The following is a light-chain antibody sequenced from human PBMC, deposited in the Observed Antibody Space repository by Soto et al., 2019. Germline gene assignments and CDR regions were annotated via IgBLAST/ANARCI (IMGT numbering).Light chain of an antibody. CDR1: SSDVGGYNY. CDR2: DVS. V-gene: IGLV2-14*01. Sequence: QSALTQPAAVSGSPGQSITISCTGTSSDVGGYNYVSWYQQHPGKAPKLMMYDVSNRPAGVSNRFSGSKSGNTDSLTISGLQDEDEADYYCSSYTSSSTLVFGGGTKLTVL. J-gene: IGLJ2*01. CDR3: SSYTSSSTLV.